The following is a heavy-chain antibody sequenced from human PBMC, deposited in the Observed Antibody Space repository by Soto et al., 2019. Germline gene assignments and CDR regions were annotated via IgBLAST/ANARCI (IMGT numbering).Heavy chain of an antibody. J-gene: IGHJ6*02. Sequence: PGESLKISCQGSGYGFTSHWITWVRQTPGKGLEWMGRIDPSDSYTNYSPSFQGRVTISADRSISTAFLQWSSLEASDTAIYYCARRLSGPKEEYNAHYFYGLDVWGQGTTVTVSS. CDR2: IDPSDSYT. V-gene: IGHV5-10-1*01. D-gene: IGHD1-1*01. CDR3: ARRLSGPKEEYNAHYFYGLDV. CDR1: GYGFTSHW.